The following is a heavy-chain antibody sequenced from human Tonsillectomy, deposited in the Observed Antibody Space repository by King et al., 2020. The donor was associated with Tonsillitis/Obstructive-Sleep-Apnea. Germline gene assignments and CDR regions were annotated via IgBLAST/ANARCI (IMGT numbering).Heavy chain of an antibody. CDR1: GFTFSSHS. V-gene: IGHV3-21*01. Sequence: QLVQSGGGLVKPGGSLRLSCAASGFTFSSHSMNWVRQAPGKGLEWVSSISSNSSYISYADSVKGRFTISRDNAKNSLYLQMNSLRAEDTAVYYWARGITIFGVVIIRNYYMDVWGKGTTVTVSS. J-gene: IGHJ6*03. D-gene: IGHD3-3*01. CDR3: ARGITIFGVVIIRNYYMDV. CDR2: ISSNSSYI.